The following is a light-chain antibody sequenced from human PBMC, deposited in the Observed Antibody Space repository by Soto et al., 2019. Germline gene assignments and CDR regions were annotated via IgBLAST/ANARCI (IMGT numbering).Light chain of an antibody. CDR2: GTS. V-gene: IGKV3-20*01. CDR1: QSVSSTH. J-gene: IGKJ3*01. CDR3: QQYGGSPLFT. Sequence: ENVLTQSPGTLSLSPGERATLSCRASQSVSSTHLAWYQQKPGQAPRLLIYGTSVRATGIPDRFRGSGSGTDFTLTIGRLEPEDFAVYYCQQYGGSPLFTFGPGTKVEI.